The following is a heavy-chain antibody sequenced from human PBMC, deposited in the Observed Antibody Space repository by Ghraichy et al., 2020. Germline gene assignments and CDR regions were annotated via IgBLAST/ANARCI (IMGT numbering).Heavy chain of an antibody. CDR3: AREAEKVRGVTEPYFDY. CDR1: GFTFSSYW. D-gene: IGHD3-10*01. J-gene: IGHJ4*02. V-gene: IGHV3-7*01. CDR2: IKQDGSEK. Sequence: GESLNISCAASGFTFSSYWMSWVRQAPGKGLEWVANIKQDGSEKYYVDSVKGRFTISRDNAKNSLYLQMNSLRAEDTAVYYCAREAEKVRGVTEPYFDYWGQGTLVTVSS.